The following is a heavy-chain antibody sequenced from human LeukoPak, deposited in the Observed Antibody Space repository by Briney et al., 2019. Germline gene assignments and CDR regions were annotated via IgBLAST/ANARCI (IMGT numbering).Heavy chain of an antibody. D-gene: IGHD6-6*01. CDR1: GYTFTNYG. CDR2: ISAYNGNT. CDR3: ATTSSSIPDYYYGMDV. V-gene: IGHV1-18*01. Sequence: GSVKVSCKASGYTFTNYGISWVRQAPGQGLGWMGWISAYNGNTNYAQKLQGRVTMTTDTSTSTAYMELRSLTSDDTAVYYCATTSSSIPDYYYGMDVWDQGTTVTVSS. J-gene: IGHJ6*02.